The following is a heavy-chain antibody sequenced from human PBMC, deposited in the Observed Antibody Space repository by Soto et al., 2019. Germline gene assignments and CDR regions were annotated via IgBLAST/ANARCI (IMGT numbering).Heavy chain of an antibody. CDR2: INSDGSSP. CDR1: GFNFSSHW. CDR3: ANDYGSDSFHLGFYDGMDV. Sequence: EVQLVESGGGLVQPGGSLRLSCAASGFNFSSHWMHWVRQAPGQGLIWVSRINSDGSSPIYADSVTGRFIISRDNAKNTLYLQMNSLRAEDTAVYYCANDYGSDSFHLGFYDGMDVWGQGTTVTVSS. V-gene: IGHV3-74*01. J-gene: IGHJ6*02. D-gene: IGHD2-21*01.